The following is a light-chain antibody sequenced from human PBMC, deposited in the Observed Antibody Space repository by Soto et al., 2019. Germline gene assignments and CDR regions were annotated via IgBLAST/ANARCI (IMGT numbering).Light chain of an antibody. CDR2: DVS. Sequence: QSALTQPPSASGSPGQSVTISCTGTSSDVGGYNYVSWYQQHPGKAPKLMIYDVSKRPSGVPDRFSGSKSGNTASLTVSGLQAEDEADYYCSSYVGSTVVFGGGTKLTVL. CDR3: SSYVGSTVV. CDR1: SSDVGGYNY. J-gene: IGLJ2*01. V-gene: IGLV2-8*01.